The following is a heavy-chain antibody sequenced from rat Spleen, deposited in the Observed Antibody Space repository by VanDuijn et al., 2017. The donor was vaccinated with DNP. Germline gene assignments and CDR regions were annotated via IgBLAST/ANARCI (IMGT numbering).Heavy chain of an antibody. V-gene: IGHV5-7*01. J-gene: IGHJ3*01. CDR3: AREDYSGDYWFAY. CDR2: IKSDGSNS. D-gene: IGHD1-1*01. CDR1: GFTFSDYN. Sequence: EVQLVESGGGLVQPGRSLKLSCAASGFTFSDYNMAWVRQAPKKVLEWITTIKSDGSNSYYRDSVKGRFTSSRDNAKSTLYLQMDSLRSEDTALYYCAREDYSGDYWFAYWGQGTLVTVSS.